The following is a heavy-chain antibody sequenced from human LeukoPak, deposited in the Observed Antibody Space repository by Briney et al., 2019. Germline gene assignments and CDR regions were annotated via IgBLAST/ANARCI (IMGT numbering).Heavy chain of an antibody. J-gene: IGHJ4*02. CDR2: ISSSSSYI. V-gene: IGHV3-21*01. Sequence: GGSLRLSCADSGFTFSSYSMNWVRQAPGKGLEWVSSISSSSSYIYYADSVKGRFTISRDNAKNSLYLQMNSLRAEDTAVYYCASGCSSTSCYRGRDYWGQGTLVTVSS. D-gene: IGHD2-2*01. CDR3: ASGCSSTSCYRGRDY. CDR1: GFTFSSYS.